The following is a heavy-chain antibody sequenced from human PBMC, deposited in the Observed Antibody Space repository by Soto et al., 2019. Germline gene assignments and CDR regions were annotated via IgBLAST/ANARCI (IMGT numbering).Heavy chain of an antibody. Sequence: VKRARKYAVWSHRVYAGGCGRLANRNGLRWMGGMIPICGTANYAKKFKGRVTITADKSTGTASMDRSSLRCEDTAVYYCARVGYYYDSRGSNDAFAFWGHGTIVTGSS. CDR3: ARVGYYYDSRGSNDAFAF. V-gene: IGHV1-69*13. CDR2: MIPICGTA. J-gene: IGHJ3*01. D-gene: IGHD3-22*01. CDR1: VWSHRVYA.